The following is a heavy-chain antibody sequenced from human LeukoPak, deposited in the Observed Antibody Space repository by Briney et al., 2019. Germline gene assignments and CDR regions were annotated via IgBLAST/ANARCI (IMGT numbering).Heavy chain of an antibody. CDR1: GGSFSGYY. CDR3: ARALGIGEQQLVVAGHTGPLFDY. V-gene: IGHV4-34*01. Sequence: SETLSLTCTVYGGSFSGYYWSWIRQPPGKGLEWIGEINHSGSTNYNPSLKSRVTISVDTSNNQFSLKLSSVAAADTAVYYCARALGIGEQQLVVAGHTGPLFDYWGQGTLVTVSS. CDR2: INHSGST. J-gene: IGHJ4*02. D-gene: IGHD6-13*01.